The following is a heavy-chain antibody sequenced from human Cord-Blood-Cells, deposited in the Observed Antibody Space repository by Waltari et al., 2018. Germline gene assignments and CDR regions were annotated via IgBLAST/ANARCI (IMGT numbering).Heavy chain of an antibody. V-gene: IGHV3-23*01. CDR2: ISGSGGST. Sequence: EVQLLESGGGLVQPGGSLRLSCAASVFTFSSYALSWVRQAPGKGLEWVSAISGSGGSTYYADSVKGRFTISRDNSKNTLYRQMNSLRAEDTAVYGCAKSQGGARGGLFDYWGQGTLVTVSS. D-gene: IGHD1-26*01. J-gene: IGHJ4*02. CDR1: VFTFSSYA. CDR3: AKSQGGARGGLFDY.